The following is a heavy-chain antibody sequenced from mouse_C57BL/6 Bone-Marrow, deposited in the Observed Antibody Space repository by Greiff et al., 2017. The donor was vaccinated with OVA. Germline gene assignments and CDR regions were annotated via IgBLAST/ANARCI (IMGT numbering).Heavy chain of an antibody. CDR2: IWSGGST. V-gene: IGHV2-4*01. CDR3: AKNLGRGRRGYFDV. Sequence: QVQLQQSGPGLVQPSQSLSITCTVSGFSLTSYGVHWVRQPPGKGLEWLGVIWSGGSTDYNAAFISRLSISKDNSTSQVFFKMNSLQADDTAIYYCAKNLGRGRRGYFDVWGTGTTVTVSS. J-gene: IGHJ1*03. CDR1: GFSLTSYG. D-gene: IGHD3-3*01.